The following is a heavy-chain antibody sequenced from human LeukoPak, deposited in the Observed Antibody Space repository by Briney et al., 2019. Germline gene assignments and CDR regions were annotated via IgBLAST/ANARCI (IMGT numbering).Heavy chain of an antibody. J-gene: IGHJ4*02. D-gene: IGHD3-22*01. CDR2: FDPEDGET. CDR1: GYTLTELS. Sequence: ASVKVSCKVSGYTLTELSMHWVRQAPGKGLEWMGGFDPEDGETIYAQKFQGRVTMTEDTSTDTAYMELSSLRSEDTAVYYCARDLGGWAGGDSSGYYFDYWGQGTLVTVSS. V-gene: IGHV1-24*01. CDR3: ARDLGGWAGGDSSGYYFDY.